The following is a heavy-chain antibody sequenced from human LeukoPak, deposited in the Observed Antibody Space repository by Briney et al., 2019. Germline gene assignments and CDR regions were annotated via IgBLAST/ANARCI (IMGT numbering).Heavy chain of an antibody. Sequence: SVKVSCRASGGTFSSYAISWVRQAPGQGLEWMGRIIPILGIANYAQKFQGRVTITADKSTSTAYMELSSLRSEDTAVYYCARVSSRGWSPVDYWGQGTLVTVSS. CDR1: GGTFSSYA. CDR3: ARVSSRGWSPVDY. V-gene: IGHV1-69*04. CDR2: IIPILGIA. D-gene: IGHD6-19*01. J-gene: IGHJ4*02.